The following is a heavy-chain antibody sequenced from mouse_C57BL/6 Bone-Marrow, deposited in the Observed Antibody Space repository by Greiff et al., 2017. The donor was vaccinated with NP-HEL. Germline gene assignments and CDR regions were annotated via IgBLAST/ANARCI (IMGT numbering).Heavy chain of an antibody. Sequence: DVQLVESGGGLVQPKGSLKLSCAASGFTFNTYAMDWVRQAPGKGLEWVAGIRSKSSNYETYYDYSVKDRFTISRDDSQSMLYLQMNNLKTEDSAMYYCVRDGYAMDYWGQGTSVTVSS. J-gene: IGHJ4*01. V-gene: IGHV10-3*01. CDR1: GFTFNTYA. CDR2: IRSKSSNYET. CDR3: VRDGYAMDY.